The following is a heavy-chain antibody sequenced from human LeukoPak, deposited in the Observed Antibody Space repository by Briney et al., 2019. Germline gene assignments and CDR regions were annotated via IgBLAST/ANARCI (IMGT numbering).Heavy chain of an antibody. CDR2: IYYSGST. D-gene: IGHD1/OR15-1a*01. Sequence: SETLSLTCSVSGDSISGYYWSWIRQPPGKGLEWIGYIYYSGSTSYNPSLKSRVTMSVDTSKNQFSLKLSSVTAADTAVYYCASPLGTEIWDYWGQGTLVTVSS. J-gene: IGHJ4*02. CDR3: ASPLGTEIWDY. CDR1: GDSISGYY. V-gene: IGHV4-59*08.